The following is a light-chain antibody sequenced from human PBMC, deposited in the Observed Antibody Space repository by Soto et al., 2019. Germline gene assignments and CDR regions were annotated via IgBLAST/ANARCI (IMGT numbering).Light chain of an antibody. CDR2: EVT. CDR1: SSDVGGYNY. V-gene: IGLV2-14*01. J-gene: IGLJ1*01. Sequence: QSVLTQPASVSGSPGQSISISCTGTSSDVGGYNYVSWYQQHPGKAHKLMIYEVTNRPSGVSNRFSGSKSGNTASLTISGLQAEDEADYYCGSYSSSNTPFVFGSGTKVTV. CDR3: GSYSSSNTPFV.